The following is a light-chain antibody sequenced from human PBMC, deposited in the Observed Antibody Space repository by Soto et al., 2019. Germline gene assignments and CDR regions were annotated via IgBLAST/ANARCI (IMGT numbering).Light chain of an antibody. CDR2: GAT. CDR1: QNINNY. V-gene: IGKV1-39*01. Sequence: DIQLTQSPSSLSASVGDRITITCRASQNINNYLNWYQHKPGKAPQLLIYGATTLHTGVTSRFSGSESGTDFTLTITSLQPDDFATYYCQQSFSTPWTFGQGTRVDI. J-gene: IGKJ1*01. CDR3: QQSFSTPWT.